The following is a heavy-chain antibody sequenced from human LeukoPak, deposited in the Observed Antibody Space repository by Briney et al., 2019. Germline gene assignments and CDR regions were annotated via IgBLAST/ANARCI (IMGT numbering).Heavy chain of an antibody. CDR3: AKRARIAAAGTGLYYYYYMDV. CDR2: ISGSGGST. D-gene: IGHD6-13*01. Sequence: GGSLRLSCAASGFTFSSYAMSWVRQAPGKVLEWVSAISGSGGSTYYADSVKGRFTISRDNSKNTLYLQMNSLRAEDTAVYYCAKRARIAAAGTGLYYYYYMDVWGKGTTVTVSS. J-gene: IGHJ6*03. V-gene: IGHV3-23*01. CDR1: GFTFSSYA.